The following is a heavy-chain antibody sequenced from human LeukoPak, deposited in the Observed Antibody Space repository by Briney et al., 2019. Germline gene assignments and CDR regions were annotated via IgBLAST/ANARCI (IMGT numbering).Heavy chain of an antibody. CDR1: GITLSNYG. J-gene: IGHJ5*02. V-gene: IGHV3-23*01. D-gene: IGHD1-26*01. CDR3: AIRGVVSRGLLVGFRKGAYYYDT. Sequence: PGGSLRLSCAVSGITLSNYGMSWVRQAPGKGLEWVAGISDSGGRTNYADSVKGRFTISRDNPKNTMSLQMNSLRPELTAVYLCAIRGVVSRGLLVGFRKGAYYYDTWGRAALATVRS. CDR2: ISDSGGRT.